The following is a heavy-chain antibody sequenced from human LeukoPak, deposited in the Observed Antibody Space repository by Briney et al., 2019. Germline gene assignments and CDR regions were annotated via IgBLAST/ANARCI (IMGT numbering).Heavy chain of an antibody. CDR1: GFTFRSYW. CDR2: INNPGTGT. J-gene: IGHJ4*02. CDR3: ARGSGGFDY. V-gene: IGHV3-74*03. D-gene: IGHD3-3*01. Sequence: GGSLRLSCAAPGFTFRSYWRHWVRQVPGKGLVWVAQINNPGTGTTYADAVEGPFTIYRDNATNKLYLQINSPRAAAPAMYYCARGSGGFDYWGQGTLITVSS.